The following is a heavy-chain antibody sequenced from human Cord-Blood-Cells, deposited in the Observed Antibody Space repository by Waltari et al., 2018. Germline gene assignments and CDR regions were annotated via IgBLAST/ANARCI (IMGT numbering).Heavy chain of an antibody. CDR1: GFTFSSYA. J-gene: IGHJ4*02. D-gene: IGHD3-10*01. Sequence: EVQLLESGGGLVQPGGSLRLSCAASGFTFSSYAMSWVRQAPGKGLGGGSAFRCMGGSTYYADSVKVRFTISRDNSKNTLYLQMNSLRAEDTAVYYCAKSPVYGSGRSYWGQGTLVTVSS. CDR3: AKSPVYGSGRSY. V-gene: IGHV3-23*01. CDR2: FRCMGGST.